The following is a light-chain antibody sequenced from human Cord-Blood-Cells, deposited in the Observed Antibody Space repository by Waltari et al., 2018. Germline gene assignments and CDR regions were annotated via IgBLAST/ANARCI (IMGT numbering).Light chain of an antibody. CDR1: SSNIGSNY. Sequence: QSVLTQPPSASGTPGQRVTISCSGSSSNIGSNYVYWYQQLPGTAPKLLICRNNQRPSGVPDRFSGSESGTSASLAISGLRSEDEADYYCASWDDSLSGSWVFGGGTKLTVL. CDR3: ASWDDSLSGSWV. V-gene: IGLV1-47*01. J-gene: IGLJ3*02. CDR2: RNN.